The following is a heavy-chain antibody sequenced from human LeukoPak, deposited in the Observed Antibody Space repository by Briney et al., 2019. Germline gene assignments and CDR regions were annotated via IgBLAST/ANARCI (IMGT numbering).Heavy chain of an antibody. V-gene: IGHV3-30*03. D-gene: IGHD3-9*01. J-gene: IGHJ4*02. CDR3: AATRGDDILTGYLT. Sequence: GRSLRLSCAASGFTFSSYGMHWVRLAPGKGLEWVAVISYDGSNKYYADSVKGRFTISRDNSKNTLYLQMNSLRAEDTAEYYCAATRGDDILTGYLTRGQGTLVTVSS. CDR2: ISYDGSNK. CDR1: GFTFSSYG.